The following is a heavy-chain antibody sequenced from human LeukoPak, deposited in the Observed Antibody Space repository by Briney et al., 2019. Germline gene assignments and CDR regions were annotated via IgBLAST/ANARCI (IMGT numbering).Heavy chain of an antibody. CDR3: ASSPYCSGGSCYERANALDI. Sequence: SEALSLTCTVSGGSISSYYWSWIRQPPGKGLEWIGYIYYSGSTNYNPSLKSRVTISVDTSKNQFSLKLSSVTAADTAVYYCASSPYCSGGSCYERANALDIWGQGTMVTVSS. CDR2: IYYSGST. V-gene: IGHV4-59*01. CDR1: GGSISSYY. D-gene: IGHD2-15*01. J-gene: IGHJ3*02.